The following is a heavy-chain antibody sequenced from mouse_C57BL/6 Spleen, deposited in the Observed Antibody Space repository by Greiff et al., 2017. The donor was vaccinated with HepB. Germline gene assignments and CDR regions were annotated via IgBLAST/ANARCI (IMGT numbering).Heavy chain of an antibody. CDR3: ARYPDYYGSSYVAYYFDY. J-gene: IGHJ2*01. CDR1: GYTFTGYW. Sequence: SGAELMKPGASVKLSCKATGYTFTGYWIEWVKQRPGHGLEWIGEILPGSGSTNYNEKFKGKATFTADTSSNTAYMQLSSLTTEDSAIYYCARYPDYYGSSYVAYYFDYWGQGTTLTVSS. CDR2: ILPGSGST. V-gene: IGHV1-9*01. D-gene: IGHD1-1*01.